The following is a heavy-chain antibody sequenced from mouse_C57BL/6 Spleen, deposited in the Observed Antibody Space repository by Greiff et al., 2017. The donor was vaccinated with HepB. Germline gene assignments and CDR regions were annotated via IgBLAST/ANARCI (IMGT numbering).Heavy chain of an antibody. J-gene: IGHJ3*01. CDR3: ARSGITTGFAY. Sequence: EVQLQESGPVLVKPGASVKMSCKASGYTFTDYYMNWVKQSHGKSLEWIGVINPYNGGTSYNQKFKGKATLTVDKSSSTAYMELNSLTSEDSAVYYCARSGITTGFAYWGQGTLVTVSA. V-gene: IGHV1-19*01. CDR1: GYTFTDYY. CDR2: INPYNGGT. D-gene: IGHD1-1*01.